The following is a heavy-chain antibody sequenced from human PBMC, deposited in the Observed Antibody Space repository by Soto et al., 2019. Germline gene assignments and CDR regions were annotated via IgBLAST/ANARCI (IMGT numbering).Heavy chain of an antibody. V-gene: IGHV3-23*01. J-gene: IGHJ4*02. CDR1: GFTFSSFA. D-gene: IGHD5-18*01. Sequence: GGSLRLSCAASGFTFSSFALSWVRQAPGKGLEWVSAISGSGDGTDYADSVKGRFTISRDNSKNTLYLQMNSLRAEDTAVYYCAGPGYSSQDYWGQGALVTVSS. CDR2: ISGSGDGT. CDR3: AGPGYSSQDY.